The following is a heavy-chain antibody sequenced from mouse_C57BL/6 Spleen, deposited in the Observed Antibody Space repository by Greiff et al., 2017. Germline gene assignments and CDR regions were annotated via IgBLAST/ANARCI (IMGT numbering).Heavy chain of an antibody. CDR3: AMGDYGSSDGCAY. V-gene: IGHV1-74*01. CDR2: IHPSDSDT. J-gene: IGHJ3*01. Sequence: VKLQQPGAELVKPGASVKVSCKASGYTFTSHWMHWVKQRPGQGLEWIGRIHPSDSDTNYNQKFKGKATLTVDKSSSTAYMQLSSLTSEDSAVYYCAMGDYGSSDGCAYWGQGTLVTVSA. D-gene: IGHD1-1*01. CDR1: GYTFTSHW.